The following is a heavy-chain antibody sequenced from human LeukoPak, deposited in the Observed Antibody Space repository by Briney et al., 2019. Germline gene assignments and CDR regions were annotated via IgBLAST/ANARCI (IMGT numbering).Heavy chain of an antibody. CDR1: GYTFTSYG. Sequence: GSVKVSCKASGYTFTSYGISWVRQAPGQGLEWMGWISAYNGNTNYAQKLQGRVTMTTDTSTSTAYVELRSLRSDDTAVYYCAREFRWSGVKDFDYWGQGTLVTVLS. CDR3: AREFRWSGVKDFDY. V-gene: IGHV1-18*01. D-gene: IGHD2-15*01. J-gene: IGHJ4*02. CDR2: ISAYNGNT.